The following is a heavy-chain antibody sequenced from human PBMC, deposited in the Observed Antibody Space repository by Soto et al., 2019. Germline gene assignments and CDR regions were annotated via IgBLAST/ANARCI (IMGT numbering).Heavy chain of an antibody. J-gene: IGHJ4*02. CDR1: GFDFNSYW. D-gene: IGHD6-13*01. Sequence: EVQLVASGGGSVQPGESLRLSCVGSGFDFNSYWMGWVRQAPGKGPQWVANIGRDGSEKSYVDSLKGRFTISRDNARRSVHLQMNSLGVEDTAVYYCAAWPLSSWFDYWGRGILVTVSS. CDR3: AAWPLSSWFDY. V-gene: IGHV3-7*05. CDR2: IGRDGSEK.